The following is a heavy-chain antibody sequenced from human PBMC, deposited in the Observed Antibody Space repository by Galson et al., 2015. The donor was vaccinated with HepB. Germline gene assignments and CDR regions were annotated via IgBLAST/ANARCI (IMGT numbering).Heavy chain of an antibody. J-gene: IGHJ4*02. CDR3: ARERGAIFSQLFYFDY. D-gene: IGHD3-9*01. CDR1: GFTFNGYS. CDR2: ISSSSSTTI. Sequence: SLRLSCAASGFTFNGYSMNWVRQAPGKGLEWLSYISSSSSTTIYYADAVKSRFTITSDNAKSSMYLQMNSLRAEDTAVYYLARERGAIFSQLFYFDYWGQGALVTVSS. V-gene: IGHV3-48*04.